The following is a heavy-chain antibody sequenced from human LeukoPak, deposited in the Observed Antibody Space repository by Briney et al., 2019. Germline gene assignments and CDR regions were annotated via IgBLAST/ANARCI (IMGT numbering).Heavy chain of an antibody. V-gene: IGHV3-48*04. CDR2: ISFSVNTK. CDR1: GFTFSDYS. Sequence: GGSLRLSCAASGFTFSDYSMNWVRQAPGKGLEWVSYISFSVNTKYYGDSVKGRFTISRDNAKNSLYLHMDSLRAEDTAVYYCARGAYSSGGAYFDHWGQGTLVTVSS. J-gene: IGHJ4*02. D-gene: IGHD6-19*01. CDR3: ARGAYSSGGAYFDH.